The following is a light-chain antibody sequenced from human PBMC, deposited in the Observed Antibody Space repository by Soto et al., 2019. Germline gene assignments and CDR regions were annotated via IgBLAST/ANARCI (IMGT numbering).Light chain of an antibody. CDR3: QQRSDWVT. CDR1: QSVSSY. CDR2: DAA. V-gene: IGKV3-11*01. Sequence: EVVLTQSPATLSLSPGERATLSCRASQSVSSYLVWYQQKPGQAPWLLIYDAANRAIGIPARFSGSGSGTDFTLTISSLEPEDSAVYYCQQRSDWVTFGQGTKLEIK. J-gene: IGKJ2*01.